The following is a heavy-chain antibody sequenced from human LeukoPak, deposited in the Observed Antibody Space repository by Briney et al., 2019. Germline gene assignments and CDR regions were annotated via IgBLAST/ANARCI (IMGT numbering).Heavy chain of an antibody. CDR3: ARDMYGGTDY. CDR2: IKQDGTEK. Sequence: PGGSLRLSCAASGVTFSSSWMSWVRQAPGKGLEWAANIKQDGTEKYYVDSVNGRFTISRDNAKNSLYLQMNSLRAEDTAVYYCARDMYGGTDYWGQGTLVIVSS. J-gene: IGHJ4*02. CDR1: GVTFSSSW. V-gene: IGHV3-7*01. D-gene: IGHD2-8*01.